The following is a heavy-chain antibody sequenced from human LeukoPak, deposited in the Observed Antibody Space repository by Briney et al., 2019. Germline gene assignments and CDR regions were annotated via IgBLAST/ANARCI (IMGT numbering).Heavy chain of an antibody. CDR2: ISGSGGST. CDR1: GFTFSSYA. CDR3: AKDQGYCSGGSCYLQYYFDY. D-gene: IGHD2-15*01. Sequence: GGSLRLSCAASGFTFSSYAMSWVRQAPGKGLEWVSAISGSGGSTYYADSVKGRFTISRDNSKNTLYLQMNSLRAENTAVYYCAKDQGYCSGGSCYLQYYFDYWGQGTLVTVSS. J-gene: IGHJ4*02. V-gene: IGHV3-23*01.